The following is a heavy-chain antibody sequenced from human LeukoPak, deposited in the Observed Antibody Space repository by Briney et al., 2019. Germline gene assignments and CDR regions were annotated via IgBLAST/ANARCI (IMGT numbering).Heavy chain of an antibody. V-gene: IGHV4-61*02. CDR1: GGSISSSSYY. CDR3: ARGRAGDPFDH. D-gene: IGHD6-13*01. J-gene: IGHJ4*02. Sequence: SETLSLTCTVSGGSISSSSYYWSWIRQPAGKGLKWIGRIYASGSTNYNPSLKSRVTISVDTSKNQFSLKLSSVTAADTAVYYCARGRAGDPFDHWGQGTLVTVSS. CDR2: IYASGST.